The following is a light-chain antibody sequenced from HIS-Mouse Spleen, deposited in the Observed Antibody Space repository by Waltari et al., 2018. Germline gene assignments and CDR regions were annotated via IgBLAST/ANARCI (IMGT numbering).Light chain of an antibody. Sequence: DIQMTQSPSSLSASVGDRVTITCQARQDISNYLNWYQQKPGKAPKLLIYDASNLETGVPSRFSGSGSGTDFTFTISSLQPEDIATYYCQQYDNLPRGIIFTFGPGTKVDIK. J-gene: IGKJ3*01. CDR2: DAS. CDR3: QQYDNLPRGIIFT. CDR1: QDISNY. V-gene: IGKV1-33*01.